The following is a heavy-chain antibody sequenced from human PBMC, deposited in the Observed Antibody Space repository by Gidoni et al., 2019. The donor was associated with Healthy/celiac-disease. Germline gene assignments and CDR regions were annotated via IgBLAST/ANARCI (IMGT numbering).Heavy chain of an antibody. CDR2: ISYDGSNK. D-gene: IGHD3-10*01. Sequence: QVQLVESGGGVVQPGRSLRLSCAASGFTFSSYAMHWVRQAPGKGLEWVAVISYDGSNKYYADSVKGRFTISRDNSKNTLYLQMNSLRAEDTAVYYCARAMVRGVILGVNMDVWGKGTTVTVSS. V-gene: IGHV3-30-3*01. CDR3: ARAMVRGVILGVNMDV. J-gene: IGHJ6*03. CDR1: GFTFSSYA.